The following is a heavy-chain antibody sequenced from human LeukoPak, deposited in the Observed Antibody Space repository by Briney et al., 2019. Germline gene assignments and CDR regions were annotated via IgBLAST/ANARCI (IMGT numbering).Heavy chain of an antibody. D-gene: IGHD4-11*01. CDR3: ARVPTHNYYCMDV. CDR2: ISYDGSNK. J-gene: IGHJ6*02. V-gene: IGHV3-30-3*01. CDR1: GFIFSSYA. Sequence: PGGSLRLSCAASGFIFSSYAMHWVRQAPGKGLEGVAVISYDGSNKYYADSVKGRFTISRDNSKNTLYLQMNSLRAEDTAVYYCARVPTHNYYCMDVWGQGTTVTVSS.